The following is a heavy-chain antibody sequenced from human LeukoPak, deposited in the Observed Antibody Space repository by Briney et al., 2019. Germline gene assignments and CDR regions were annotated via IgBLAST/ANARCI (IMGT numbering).Heavy chain of an antibody. J-gene: IGHJ4*02. CDR1: GYTFTSYG. CDR2: ISAYNGNT. D-gene: IGHD3-22*01. V-gene: IGHV1-18*01. CDR3: ARRPSYYYDSSGWVDY. Sequence: ASVKVSCKASGYTFTSYGISWVRQAPGQGLEWMGWISAYNGNTNYAQKLQDRVTMTTDTSTSTAYMELRSLRSDDTAVYYCARRPSYYYDSSGWVDYWGQGTLVTVSS.